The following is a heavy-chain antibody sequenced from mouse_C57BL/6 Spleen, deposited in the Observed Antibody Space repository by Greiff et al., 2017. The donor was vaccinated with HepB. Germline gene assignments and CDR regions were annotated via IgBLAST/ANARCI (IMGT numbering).Heavy chain of an antibody. V-gene: IGHV14-3*01. CDR1: GFNFKNND. J-gene: IGHJ2*01. Sequence: EVQLQQSVAELVRPGASVKLSCTASGFNFKNNDMHWVKQRPEQGLEWIGRIDPANGNTKYAPKFQGKATITADTSSNTAFLQLSSLTSEDTAIYYCARSEDYWGQGTTLTVSS. CDR3: ARSEDY. CDR2: IDPANGNT.